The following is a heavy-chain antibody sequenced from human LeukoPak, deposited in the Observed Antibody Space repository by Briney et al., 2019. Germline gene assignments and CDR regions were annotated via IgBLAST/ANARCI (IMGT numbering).Heavy chain of an antibody. Sequence: ASVKVSCKASGYTFASFGITWVRQAPGQGLEWMGWINTHNGDTNYAQKLQGRVTMTTDTSTSTAYMELRSLRSDDTALYYCASLQLERPLGDAFDIWGQGTMVTVSS. CDR3: ASLQLERPLGDAFDI. V-gene: IGHV1-18*01. CDR2: INTHNGDT. J-gene: IGHJ3*02. CDR1: GYTFASFG. D-gene: IGHD1-1*01.